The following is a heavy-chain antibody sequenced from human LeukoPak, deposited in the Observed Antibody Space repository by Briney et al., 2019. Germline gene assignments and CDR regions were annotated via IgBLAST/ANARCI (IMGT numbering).Heavy chain of an antibody. Sequence: GRSLRLSCAASGFTFSSYEMNWVRQAPGKGLEWVSYISSSGSTIYYADSVKGRFTISRDNAKNSLYLQMNSLRAEDTAVYYCARDQEYSSGWPNYFDYWGQGILVTVSS. CDR3: ARDQEYSSGWPNYFDY. V-gene: IGHV3-48*03. CDR2: ISSSGSTI. J-gene: IGHJ4*02. CDR1: GFTFSSYE. D-gene: IGHD6-19*01.